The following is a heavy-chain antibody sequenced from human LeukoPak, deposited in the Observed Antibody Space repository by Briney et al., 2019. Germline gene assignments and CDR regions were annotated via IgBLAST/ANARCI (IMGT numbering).Heavy chain of an antibody. Sequence: ASVTVSFKVSGYTLTELSMHWVRQAPGKGREWMGDFDPEDGETIYAQKFQGRVTMTEDTSTDTAYMELSSLRSEDTAVYYCATDRGYCSGGSCGHNWFDPWGQGTLVTVSS. CDR3: ATDRGYCSGGSCGHNWFDP. V-gene: IGHV1-24*01. CDR1: GYTLTELS. D-gene: IGHD2-15*01. J-gene: IGHJ5*02. CDR2: FDPEDGET.